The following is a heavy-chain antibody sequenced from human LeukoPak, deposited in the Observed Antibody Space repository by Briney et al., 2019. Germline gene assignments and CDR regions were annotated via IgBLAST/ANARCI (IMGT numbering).Heavy chain of an antibody. CDR2: IIPIFGTA. D-gene: IGHD3-3*01. J-gene: IGHJ4*02. Sequence: SVKVSCKASGGTFSSYAISWVRQAPGQGLEWMGGIIPIFGTANYAQKFQGRVTITADESTSTAYMELSSLRSEDTAVYYCARDPDGAVLARDWGQGTLVTVSS. V-gene: IGHV1-69*01. CDR1: GGTFSSYA. CDR3: ARDPDGAVLARD.